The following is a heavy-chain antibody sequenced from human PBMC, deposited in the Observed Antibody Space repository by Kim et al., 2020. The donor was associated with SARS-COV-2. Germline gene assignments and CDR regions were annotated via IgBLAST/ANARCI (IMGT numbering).Heavy chain of an antibody. CDR3: ARFRGGSNEDAFDI. D-gene: IGHD1-26*01. CDR2: ISYDGSNK. V-gene: IGHV3-30-3*01. CDR1: GFTFSSYA. Sequence: GGSLRLSCAASGFTFSSYAMHWVRQAPGKGLEWVAVISYDGSNKYYADSVKGRFTISRDNSKNTLYLQMNSLRAEDTAVYYCARFRGGSNEDAFDIWGQG. J-gene: IGHJ3*02.